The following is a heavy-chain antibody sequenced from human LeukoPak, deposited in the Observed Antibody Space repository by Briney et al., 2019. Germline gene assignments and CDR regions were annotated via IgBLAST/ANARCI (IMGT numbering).Heavy chain of an antibody. CDR1: GFTFSNYW. V-gene: IGHV3-7*01. J-gene: IGHJ6*02. Sequence: GGSLRLSCAASGFTFSNYWMSWVRQAPGKGLEWVANIKQDGSEKYYVDSVKGRFTISRDNAKNSLYLQMNSLRAEDTAVYYCTRDGSSSWYSATKMFYYYGMDVWGQGTTVTVSS. D-gene: IGHD6-13*01. CDR3: TRDGSSSWYSATKMFYYYGMDV. CDR2: IKQDGSEK.